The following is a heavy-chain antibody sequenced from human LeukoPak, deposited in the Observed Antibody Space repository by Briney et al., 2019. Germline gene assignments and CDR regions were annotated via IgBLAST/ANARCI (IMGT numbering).Heavy chain of an antibody. CDR1: GFTFSSYA. Sequence: GGTLRLSCAASGFTFSSYAMHWVRQAPGHGLEWVAVISYDGSNKYYADSVKGRFNISRDNAKNSLYLQMNSLRAEDTAVYYCARDLHYCSIVATIESTRVDAFEIWGQETMVTVSS. CDR2: ISYDGSNK. V-gene: IGHV3-30*04. CDR3: ARDLHYCSIVATIESTRVDAFEI. J-gene: IGHJ3*02. D-gene: IGHD5-12*01.